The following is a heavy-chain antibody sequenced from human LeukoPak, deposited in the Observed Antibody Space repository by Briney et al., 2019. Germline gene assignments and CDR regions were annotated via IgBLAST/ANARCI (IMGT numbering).Heavy chain of an antibody. CDR2: ISAYNGNT. V-gene: IGHV1-18*04. D-gene: IGHD4-17*01. CDR3: AREDPDYGDYIRLDY. J-gene: IGHJ4*02. Sequence: GASVTVSCKASGYTFTSYGITWVRQAPGQGLEWMGWISAYNGNTNYAQKLQGRVTMTTDTSTSTAYMELRSLRSDDTAIYYCAREDPDYGDYIRLDYWGQGTLVTVSS. CDR1: GYTFTSYG.